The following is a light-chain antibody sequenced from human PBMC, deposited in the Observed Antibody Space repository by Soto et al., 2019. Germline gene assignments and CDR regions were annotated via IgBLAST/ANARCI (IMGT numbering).Light chain of an antibody. J-gene: IGLJ2*01. CDR1: SSNIGSKT. V-gene: IGLV1-44*01. Sequence: QSVLTQPPSVSGTPGQRVSISCSGSSSNIGSKTVNWHQQLPGTAPKLLIYSNNQRPSGVPDRFSGSKSGTSASLAIRGLQSEDEADYYCAAWDDSLNGVVFGGGTKLTVL. CDR2: SNN. CDR3: AAWDDSLNGVV.